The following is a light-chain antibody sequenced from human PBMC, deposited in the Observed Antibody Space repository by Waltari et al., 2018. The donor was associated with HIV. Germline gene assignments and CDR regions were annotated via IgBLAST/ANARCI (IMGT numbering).Light chain of an antibody. CDR3: MQALQTPLIT. V-gene: IGKV2-28*01. CDR2: LGS. CDR1: QSLLNSNGFNY. J-gene: IGKJ5*01. Sequence: DIVMTQSPLSLPATPGEPASISYRSSQSLLNSNGFNYLDWYLQKPGQSPRLLIYLGSNRASGVPDRFSGSGSGTDFTLKISRVEAEDVGVYYCMQALQTPLITFGQGTRLEIK.